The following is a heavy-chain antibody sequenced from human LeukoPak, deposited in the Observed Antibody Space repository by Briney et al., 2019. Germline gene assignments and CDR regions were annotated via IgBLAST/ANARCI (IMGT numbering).Heavy chain of an antibody. CDR3: ARSARAGWFDP. Sequence: GASVKVSCKASGYTLTSYAMNWVRQAPGLALEWMGWINTNTGNPTYAQGFTGRFVFSLDTSVSTAYLQISSLKAEDTAVYYCARSARAGWFDPWGQGTLVTVSS. D-gene: IGHD5-24*01. CDR1: GYTLTSYA. V-gene: IGHV7-4-1*02. J-gene: IGHJ5*02. CDR2: INTNTGNP.